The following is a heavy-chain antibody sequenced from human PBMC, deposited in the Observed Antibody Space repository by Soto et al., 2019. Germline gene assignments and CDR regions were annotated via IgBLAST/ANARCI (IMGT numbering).Heavy chain of an antibody. CDR3: ARGLATLPVFAFDI. V-gene: IGHV2-5*01. J-gene: IGHJ3*02. CDR1: GFSLSTSGVG. CDR2: IYWSGDE. D-gene: IGHD6-6*01. Sequence: QGTLKESGPTLVNPTQTLTLTCSFSGFSLSTSGVGVGWIRQSPGKAPEWLALIYWSGDEHYRPSLKSRLSIIKDTSKNHVVLIISDMDPVDTATYYCARGLATLPVFAFDIWGQGTMVTVSS.